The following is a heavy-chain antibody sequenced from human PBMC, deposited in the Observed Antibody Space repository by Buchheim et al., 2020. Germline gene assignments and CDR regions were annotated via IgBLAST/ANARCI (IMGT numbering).Heavy chain of an antibody. Sequence: QVQLVESGGGVVQPGRFLRLSCAASGFTFSSYGMHWVRQAPGKGLEWVAVISYDGSNKYYADSVKGRFTISRDNSKNTLYLQMNSLRAEDTAVYYCAKGWGLGWYFDLWGRGTL. CDR3: AKGWGLGWYFDL. D-gene: IGHD3-16*01. V-gene: IGHV3-30*18. CDR1: GFTFSSYG. J-gene: IGHJ2*01. CDR2: ISYDGSNK.